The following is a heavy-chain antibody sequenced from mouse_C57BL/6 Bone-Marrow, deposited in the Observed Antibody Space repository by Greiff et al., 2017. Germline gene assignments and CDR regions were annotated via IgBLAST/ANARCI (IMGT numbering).Heavy chain of an antibody. CDR1: EYEFPSHD. J-gene: IGHJ4*01. CDR3: ARSAVGDWGSMDY. D-gene: IGHD1-1*01. Sequence: EVKLQESGGGLVQPGESLKLSCESNEYEFPSHDMSWVRKTPEKRLELVAAINSDGGSTYYPDTMERRFIISRDNTKKTLYLQMSSLRSEDTALYYCARSAVGDWGSMDYWGQGTSVTVSS. CDR2: INSDGGST. V-gene: IGHV5-2*01.